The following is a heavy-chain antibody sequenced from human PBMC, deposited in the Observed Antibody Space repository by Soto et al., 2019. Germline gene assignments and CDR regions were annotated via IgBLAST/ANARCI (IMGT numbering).Heavy chain of an antibody. Sequence: PGGSLRLSCAASGFTFSSYSMNWVRQAPGKGLEWVSSLSSSSSHIYYADSVKGRFTISRDNAKNSLYLQMNSLRAEDTAVYYCASEDDSRAYWGQGTLVTVSS. V-gene: IGHV3-21*01. CDR1: GFTFSSYS. CDR3: ASEDDSRAY. J-gene: IGHJ4*02. CDR2: LSSSSSHI. D-gene: IGHD3-22*01.